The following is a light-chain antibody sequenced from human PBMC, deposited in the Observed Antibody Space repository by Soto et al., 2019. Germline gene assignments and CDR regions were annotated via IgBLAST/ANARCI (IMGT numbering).Light chain of an antibody. Sequence: QSALTQPASVSGSPGQSITISCSGTSGDIGGYNYVSWYQQHPGEAPALMIYDVSNRPSGVSHRFSSSKSGNTASMTISGLQAEDEATYYCSSYSSSSTVLFGGGTQLTVL. CDR1: SGDIGGYNY. V-gene: IGLV2-14*03. J-gene: IGLJ7*01. CDR3: SSYSSSSTVL. CDR2: DVS.